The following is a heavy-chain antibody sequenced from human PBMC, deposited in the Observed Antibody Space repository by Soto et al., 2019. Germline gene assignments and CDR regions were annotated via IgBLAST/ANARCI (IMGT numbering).Heavy chain of an antibody. CDR1: GGSISSGGYY. D-gene: IGHD2-21*02. CDR3: AREVGGNSGVSSAFDI. V-gene: IGHV4-31*03. Sequence: QVQLQESGPGLVKPSQTLSLTCTVSGGSISSGGYYWSWIRQHPGKGLEWIGYIYYSGSTYYNPSLKRRFTISVDTSKHQFSLKLSSVTAADTAVYYCAREVGGNSGVSSAFDIWGQGTMVTVSS. J-gene: IGHJ3*02. CDR2: IYYSGST.